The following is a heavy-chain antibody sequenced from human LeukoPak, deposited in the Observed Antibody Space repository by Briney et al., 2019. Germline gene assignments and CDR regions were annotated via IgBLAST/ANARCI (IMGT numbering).Heavy chain of an antibody. V-gene: IGHV3-21*01. Sequence: NPGGSLRLSCAASGFTFSSYSMNWVRQAPGKGLEWVSSISSSSSYIYYADSVKGRFTISRDNAKNSLYLQMNSLRAEDTAVYYCARAEDIVVVPAYYFDYWGQGTLITVSS. CDR1: GFTFSSYS. J-gene: IGHJ4*02. D-gene: IGHD2-2*01. CDR2: ISSSSSYI. CDR3: ARAEDIVVVPAYYFDY.